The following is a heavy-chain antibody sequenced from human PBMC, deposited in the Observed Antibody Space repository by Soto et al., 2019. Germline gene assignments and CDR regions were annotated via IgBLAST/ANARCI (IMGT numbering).Heavy chain of an antibody. CDR3: ATFTFGRPFDI. D-gene: IGHD3-16*01. J-gene: IGHJ3*02. V-gene: IGHV3-23*01. CDR2: ISGSGFST. Sequence: GGSLRLASAASGVSLNTYSMRWVRQAPGQGLEWVSAISGSGFSTYYADSVKGRSSISSDSSKNTLFLQMNSLRADDTAVYFCATFTFGRPFDIWGQGTMVTVPS. CDR1: GVSLNTYS.